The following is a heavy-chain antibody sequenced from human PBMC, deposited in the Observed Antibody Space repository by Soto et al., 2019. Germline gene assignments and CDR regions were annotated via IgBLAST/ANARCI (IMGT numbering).Heavy chain of an antibody. D-gene: IGHD3-3*01. J-gene: IGHJ3*02. CDR1: GFTFSDHY. CDR2: IRNKANSYTT. V-gene: IGHV3-72*01. CDR3: ATGSGADYPFDI. Sequence: PGGSLRLSCAVSGFTFSDHYMDWVLQAPGKGLEWVGHIRNKANSYTTEHAASVRGRFTISRDDSKNSLYLHMNSLITEDTAVYYCATGSGADYPFDIWGQGTMVTVSS.